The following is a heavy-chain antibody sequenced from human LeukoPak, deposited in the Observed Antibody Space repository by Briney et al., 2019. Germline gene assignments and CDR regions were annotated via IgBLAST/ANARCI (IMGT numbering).Heavy chain of an antibody. CDR3: AKARTVTTYLYFDY. Sequence: GGSLRLSCAASGFTFSSYAMHWVRQAPGKGLEWVAVISYDGSNKYYADSVKGRFTISRDNSKNTLYLQMNSLRAEDTAVYYCAKARTVTTYLYFDYWGQGTLVTVSS. CDR2: ISYDGSNK. V-gene: IGHV3-30-3*01. D-gene: IGHD4-17*01. CDR1: GFTFSSYA. J-gene: IGHJ4*02.